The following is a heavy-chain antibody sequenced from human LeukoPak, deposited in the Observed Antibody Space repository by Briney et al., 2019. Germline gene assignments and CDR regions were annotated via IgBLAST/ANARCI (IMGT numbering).Heavy chain of an antibody. CDR2: TFYRSKWYN. J-gene: IGHJ4*02. V-gene: IGHV6-1*01. Sequence: SQTLSLTCAISGDSVSRHDLTWDWVRQSPSRGLEWLGRTFYRSKWYNDYAVSVKSRITVSPDTSKNQFSLYLNSVTPEDTAVYYCVRSYDWVFDYWGQGTRVTVSS. CDR1: GDSVSRHDLT. D-gene: IGHD1-1*01. CDR3: VRSYDWVFDY.